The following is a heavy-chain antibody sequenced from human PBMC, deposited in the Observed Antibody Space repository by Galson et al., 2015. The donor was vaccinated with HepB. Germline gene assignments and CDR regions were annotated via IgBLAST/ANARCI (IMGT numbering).Heavy chain of an antibody. D-gene: IGHD7-27*01. CDR1: GFTFSSYG. CDR3: ARVRPGEEGAFDI. V-gene: IGHV3-74*01. Sequence: SLRLSCAASGFTFSSYGMHWVRQAPGKGLVWVSRINSDGSSTSYADSVKGRFTISRDNAKNTLYLQMNSLRAEDTAVYYCARVRPGEEGAFDIWGQGTMVTVSS. CDR2: INSDGSST. J-gene: IGHJ3*02.